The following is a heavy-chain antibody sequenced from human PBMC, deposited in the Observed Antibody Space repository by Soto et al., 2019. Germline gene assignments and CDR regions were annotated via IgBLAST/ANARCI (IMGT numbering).Heavy chain of an antibody. J-gene: IGHJ4*02. Sequence: ASVKVSCKASGGTFSSYTISWVRQAPGQGLEWMGRIIPILGIANYAQKFQGRVTITADKSTSTAYMELSSLRSEDTAVYYCARDCSGGSCYLFDYWGQGTLVTVSS. V-gene: IGHV1-69*04. D-gene: IGHD2-15*01. CDR2: IIPILGIA. CDR1: GGTFSSYT. CDR3: ARDCSGGSCYLFDY.